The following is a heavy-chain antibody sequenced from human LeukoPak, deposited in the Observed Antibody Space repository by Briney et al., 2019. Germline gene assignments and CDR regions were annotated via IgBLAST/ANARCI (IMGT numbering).Heavy chain of an antibody. J-gene: IGHJ4*02. CDR3: VRLRRNSDTSGYYYYYDY. V-gene: IGHV3-21*01. CDR2: ISVRSNYI. Sequence: GGSLRLSCAASGYTFSSYSINWVRQAPGKGLEWVSSISVRSNYIYYADSVRGRFSISRDDAGDSLYLQMNSLRAEDTAVYYCVRLRRNSDTSGYYYYYDYWGQGTLVTVSS. CDR1: GYTFSSYS. D-gene: IGHD3-22*01.